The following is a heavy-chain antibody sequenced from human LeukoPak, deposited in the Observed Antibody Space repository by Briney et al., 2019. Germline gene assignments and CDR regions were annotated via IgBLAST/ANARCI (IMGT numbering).Heavy chain of an antibody. J-gene: IGHJ3*02. D-gene: IGHD3-9*01. CDR1: GGSISSSSYY. CDR3: ASTSTGNHAFDI. V-gene: IGHV4-39*07. CDR2: IYHSGST. Sequence: SETPSLTCTVSGGSISSSSYYWGWIRQPPGKGLEWIGSIYHSGSTYYNPSLKSRVTISVDTSKNQFSLKLSSVTAADTAVYYCASTSTGNHAFDIWGQGTMVTVSS.